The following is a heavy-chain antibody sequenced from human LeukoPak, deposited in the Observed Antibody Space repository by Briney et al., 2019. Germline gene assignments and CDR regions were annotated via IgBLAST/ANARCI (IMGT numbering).Heavy chain of an antibody. V-gene: IGHV3-53*01. CDR2: IYSGGST. D-gene: IGHD5-12*01. CDR3: ARVGYSSYPNIH. Sequence: GGSLRLSCAASGFTVSSNYMSWVRQAPGKELEWVSVIYSGGSTYYGDSVKGRFTISRDNSKNTLYLQMNSLRAEDTAVYYCARVGYSSYPNIHWGQGTLVTVSS. CDR1: GFTVSSNY. J-gene: IGHJ4*02.